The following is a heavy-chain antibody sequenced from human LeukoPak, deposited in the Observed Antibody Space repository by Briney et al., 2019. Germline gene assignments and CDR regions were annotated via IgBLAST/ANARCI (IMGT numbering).Heavy chain of an antibody. CDR3: AREEQWLATYYMDV. D-gene: IGHD6-19*01. CDR2: IYTSGST. J-gene: IGHJ6*03. CDR1: GGSISSYY. V-gene: IGHV4-4*07. Sequence: SETLSLTCTVSGGSISSYYWSWIRQPAGKGLEWIGRIYTSGSTNYNPSLKSRVTMSVDTSKNQFSLKLSSVTAADTAVCYCAREEQWLATYYMDVWGKGTTVTVSS.